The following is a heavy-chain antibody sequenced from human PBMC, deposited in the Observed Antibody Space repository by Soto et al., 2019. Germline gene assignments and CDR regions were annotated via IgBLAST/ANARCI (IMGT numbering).Heavy chain of an antibody. J-gene: IGHJ4*02. Sequence: VQLVQSGAEVKKSGSSVRVSCKASGGTFNSYNLSWVRQAPGQRLEWMGRIIPMLSMSTYAQKFQGRVSIIADKSTNTVYLDLSSLRSDDTAIYYCATSYGSGSRPFDYWGQGTLVTVSS. CDR1: GGTFNSYN. CDR3: ATSYGSGSRPFDY. D-gene: IGHD3-10*01. CDR2: IIPMLSMS. V-gene: IGHV1-69*02.